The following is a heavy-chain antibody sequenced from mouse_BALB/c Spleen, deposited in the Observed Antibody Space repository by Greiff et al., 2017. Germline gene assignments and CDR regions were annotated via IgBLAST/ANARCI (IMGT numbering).Heavy chain of an antibody. CDR2: IYPGDGDT. J-gene: IGHJ4*01. CDR1: GYAFSSYW. Sequence: QVQLQQSGAELVRPGSSVKISCKASGYAFSSYWMNWVKQRPGQGLEGIGQIYPGDGDTNYNGKFKGKATLTADKSSSTAYMQLSSLTSEDSAVYYCARPNRYDGWGQGTSVTVSS. D-gene: IGHD2-14*01. CDR3: ARPNRYDG. V-gene: IGHV1-80*01.